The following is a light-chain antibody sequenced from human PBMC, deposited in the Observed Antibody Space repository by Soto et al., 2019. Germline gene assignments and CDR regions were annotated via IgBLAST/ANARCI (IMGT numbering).Light chain of an antibody. CDR1: QSVSSN. V-gene: IGKV3-15*01. Sequence: EIVMTQSPATLSVSPGERATLSCRASQSVSSNLAWYQQKPCQAPRLLIYRASTRATGIPARFSGSGSGTEFTLTISSRQSEDFAFYYCQHYNNWPPWTFGQGTKVEIK. J-gene: IGKJ1*01. CDR2: RAS. CDR3: QHYNNWPPWT.